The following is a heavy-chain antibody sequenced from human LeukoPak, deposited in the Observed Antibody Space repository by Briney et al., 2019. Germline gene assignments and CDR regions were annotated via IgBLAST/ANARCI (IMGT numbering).Heavy chain of an antibody. J-gene: IGHJ3*02. V-gene: IGHV4-38-2*02. D-gene: IGHD4-17*01. Sequence: SETLSLTCTVSGYSISSGYYWGWIRPPPGKGLEWIGSIYHSGSTYYNPSLKSRVTISVDTSKNQFSLKLSSVTAADTAVYYCARAEDGPTFEYAFDIWGQGTMVTVSS. CDR1: GYSISSGYY. CDR3: ARAEDGPTFEYAFDI. CDR2: IYHSGST.